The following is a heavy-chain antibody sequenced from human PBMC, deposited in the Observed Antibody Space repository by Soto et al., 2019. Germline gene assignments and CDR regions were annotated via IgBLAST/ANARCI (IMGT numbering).Heavy chain of an antibody. V-gene: IGHV4-39*01. CDR3: ARQEYYYDSSGYAPYYYYGMDV. CDR2: IYYSGST. CDR1: GGSISSSSYY. J-gene: IGHJ6*02. Sequence: QLQLQESGPGLVKPSETLSLTCTVSGGSISSSSYYWGWIRQPPGKGLEWIGSIYYSGSTYYNPSLKRRVTLSVDTSKNQFSLKLSSVTAADTAVYYCARQEYYYDSSGYAPYYYYGMDVWGQGTTVTVSS. D-gene: IGHD3-22*01.